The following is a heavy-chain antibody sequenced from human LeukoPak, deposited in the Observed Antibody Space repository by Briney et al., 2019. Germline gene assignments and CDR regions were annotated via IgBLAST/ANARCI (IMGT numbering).Heavy chain of an antibody. Sequence: PSETLSLTCTVSGGSISSFYWSRIRQPPGKGLEWIGYIYYSGSTNYNPSLKSRVTISVDTSKNQFSLKLSSVTAADTAVYYCAREGYSSGWYPKYYFDYWGQGTLVTVSS. V-gene: IGHV4-59*12. CDR1: GGSISSFY. CDR2: IYYSGST. D-gene: IGHD6-19*01. CDR3: AREGYSSGWYPKYYFDY. J-gene: IGHJ4*02.